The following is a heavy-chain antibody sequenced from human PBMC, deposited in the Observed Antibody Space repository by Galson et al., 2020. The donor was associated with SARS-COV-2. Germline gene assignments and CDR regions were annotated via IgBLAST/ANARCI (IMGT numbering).Heavy chain of an antibody. D-gene: IGHD3-22*01. V-gene: IGHV4-59*01. Sequence: EWIGYVYYDGSTNYNPSLKSRLSISVDTSKNQFSLKLNSVTTADTAVYYCASVDTSGYYIGAFDIWGQGTVVTVSS. J-gene: IGHJ3*02. CDR2: VYYDGST. CDR3: ASVDTSGYYIGAFDI.